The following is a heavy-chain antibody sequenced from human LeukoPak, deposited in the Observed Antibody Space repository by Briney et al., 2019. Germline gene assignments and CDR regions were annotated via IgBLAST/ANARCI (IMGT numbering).Heavy chain of an antibody. V-gene: IGHV7-4-1*02. CDR2: INTNTGNP. CDR1: GYTFTSYG. J-gene: IGHJ4*02. Sequence: GASVKVSCKSSGYTFTSYGISWVRQAPGQGLEWMGWINTNTGNPTYAQGFIGRFVFSLDTSVSTAYLQISSLKAEDTAVYYCASLYGDYALYFDYWGQGTLVTVSS. D-gene: IGHD4-17*01. CDR3: ASLYGDYALYFDY.